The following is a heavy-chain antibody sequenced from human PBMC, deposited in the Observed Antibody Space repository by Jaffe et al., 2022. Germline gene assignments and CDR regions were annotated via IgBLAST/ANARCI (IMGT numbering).Heavy chain of an antibody. J-gene: IGHJ1*01. V-gene: IGHV3-23*01. CDR3: ARATPTSVSKGVGYFQH. Sequence: EVQLLESGGGLVQPGGSLRLSCAASGFTFSSYAMSWVRQAPGKGLEWVSAISGSGGSTYYADSVKGRFTISRDNSKNTLYLQMNSLRAEDTAVYYCARATPTSVSKGVGYFQHWGQGTLVTVSS. CDR2: ISGSGGST. CDR1: GFTFSSYA. D-gene: IGHD5-12*01.